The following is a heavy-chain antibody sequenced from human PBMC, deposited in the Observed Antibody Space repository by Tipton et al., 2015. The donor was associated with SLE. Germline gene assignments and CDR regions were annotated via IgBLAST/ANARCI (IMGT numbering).Heavy chain of an antibody. CDR3: ARGSRELHDAFDI. Sequence: LRLSCTVSGGSVSSGSYYWSWMRQPPGKGLEWIGYIYYSGSTKYNPSLKSRVTISVDTSKNQFSLKLSSVTAADTAVYYCARGSRELHDAFDIWGQGTMVTVSS. V-gene: IGHV4-61*01. D-gene: IGHD1-26*01. CDR1: GGSVSSGSYY. CDR2: IYYSGST. J-gene: IGHJ3*02.